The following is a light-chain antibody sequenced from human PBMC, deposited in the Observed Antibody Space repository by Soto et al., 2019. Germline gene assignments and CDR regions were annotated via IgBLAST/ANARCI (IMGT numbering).Light chain of an antibody. Sequence: DIQMTQSPSTLSGSVGDRVTITCLASQTIISLLAWYQQKPGKAPKLLIYKASTLKSGVPSRFSGSGSGTEFTLTISSLQPDDFATYYCQHYNSYSEAFGQGTKVDI. CDR1: QTIISL. V-gene: IGKV1-5*03. CDR3: QHYNSYSEA. J-gene: IGKJ1*01. CDR2: KAS.